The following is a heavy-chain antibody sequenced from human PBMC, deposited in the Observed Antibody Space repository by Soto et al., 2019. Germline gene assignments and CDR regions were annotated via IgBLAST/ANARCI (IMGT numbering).Heavy chain of an antibody. Sequence: PGGSLRLSCAASGFTFSSYGMHWVRQAPGKGLEWVAVIWYDGSNKYYADSVKGRFTISRDNSKNTLYLQMNSLRAEDTAVYYCERMGGVQLWISLDYWRQGTLVTVSS. CDR3: ERMGGVQLWISLDY. CDR2: IWYDGSNK. V-gene: IGHV3-33*01. CDR1: GFTFSSYG. J-gene: IGHJ4*02. D-gene: IGHD5-18*01.